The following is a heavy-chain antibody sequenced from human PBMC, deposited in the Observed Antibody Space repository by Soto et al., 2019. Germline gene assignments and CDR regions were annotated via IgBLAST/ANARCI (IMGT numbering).Heavy chain of an antibody. CDR2: IYYSGST. D-gene: IGHD2-15*01. CDR3: ATLPPRIVVVVLPIPS. CDR1: GDSISSYY. J-gene: IGHJ4*02. Sequence: SETLSLTCTVSGDSISSYYWSWIRQPPGKGLEWIGYIYYSGSTNYNPSLKSRVTISVDTSKNQFSLKLSSVTAADTAVYYCATLPPRIVVVVLPIPSWGQGTLVTVSS. V-gene: IGHV4-59*01.